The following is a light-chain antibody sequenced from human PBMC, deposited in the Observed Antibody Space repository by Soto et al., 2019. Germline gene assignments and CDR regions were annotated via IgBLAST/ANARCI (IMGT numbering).Light chain of an antibody. Sequence: QSALTQPPSASGSPGQSVTISCTGSSRDVGAYNYVSWYQQHPDKAPKLIIYEVSKRPSGVPDRFSGSKSGTTASLTVSGLQPEDEGDYHCSSYAGTNTHVIFGGGTKLTVL. J-gene: IGLJ2*01. CDR3: SSYAGTNTHVI. CDR1: SRDVGAYNY. V-gene: IGLV2-8*01. CDR2: EVS.